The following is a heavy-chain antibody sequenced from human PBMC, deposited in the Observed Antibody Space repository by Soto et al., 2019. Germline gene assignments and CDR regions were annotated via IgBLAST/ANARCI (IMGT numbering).Heavy chain of an antibody. D-gene: IGHD5-12*01. CDR3: ARDRGGYDRLYYYHGMDV. V-gene: IGHV3-11*06. J-gene: IGHJ6*02. CDR2: ISSSSGST. Sequence: GGSLRLSCAASGFTFSDYYMSWIRQAPGKGLEYISYISSSSGSTNYADSVKGRFTISRDNAKNSLYLQMSSLRAEDTAVYYCARDRGGYDRLYYYHGMDVWGQGTTVTDSS. CDR1: GFTFSDYY.